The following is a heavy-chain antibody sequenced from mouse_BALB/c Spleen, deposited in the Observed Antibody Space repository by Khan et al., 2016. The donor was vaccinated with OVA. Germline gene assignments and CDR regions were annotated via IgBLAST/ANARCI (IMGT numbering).Heavy chain of an antibody. CDR1: GYTFTDYI. CDR2: IYPGSDNT. J-gene: IGHJ3*01. Sequence: QVQLKQSGPELVKPGASVKMSCKVSGYTFTDYIINWVKQRTGQGLEWIGDIYPGSDNTYYNEKFKGKATLTADQSSNTVYMQLSSLTSEDSAVYFCARSGYGTFAYWGQGTLVTVSA. V-gene: IGHV1-77*01. CDR3: ARSGYGTFAY. D-gene: IGHD2-10*02.